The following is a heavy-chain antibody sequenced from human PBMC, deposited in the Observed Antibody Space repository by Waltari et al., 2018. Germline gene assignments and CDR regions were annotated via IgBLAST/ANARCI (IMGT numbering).Heavy chain of an antibody. CDR2: INPNSGGT. Sequence: QVQLVQSGSELKKPGASVKVSCKASGYTFTSYAMNWVRQAPGQGLEWMGRINPNSGGTNYAQKFQGRVTMTRDTSISTAYMELSSVTAADTAVYYCASAGPDKKFDYWGQGTLVTVSS. CDR1: GYTFTSYA. V-gene: IGHV1-2*06. CDR3: ASAGPDKKFDY. J-gene: IGHJ4*02.